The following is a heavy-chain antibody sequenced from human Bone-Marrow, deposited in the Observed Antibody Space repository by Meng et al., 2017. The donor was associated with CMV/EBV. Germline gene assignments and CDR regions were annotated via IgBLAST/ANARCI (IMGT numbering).Heavy chain of an antibody. V-gene: IGHV3-23*01. Sequence: GESLKISCAASGFTFSSYGMTWVRQAPGKGLEWVSGISGGGSSTFYADSVKGRFTISRINSKRTLYLQMRSLRVDDTAVYYCAKLQSPTGFDYWGRGTRVTVSS. J-gene: IGHJ4*02. CDR3: AKLQSPTGFDY. CDR1: GFTFSSYG. CDR2: ISGGGSST.